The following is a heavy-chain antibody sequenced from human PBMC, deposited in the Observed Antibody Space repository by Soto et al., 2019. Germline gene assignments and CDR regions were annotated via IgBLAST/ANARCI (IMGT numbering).Heavy chain of an antibody. J-gene: IGHJ3*02. Sequence: EVQLVESGGGLVKPGGSLRLSCAASGFTFSNAWMSWVRQAPGKGLEWVGRIKSKTDGGTTDYAAPVKGRFTISRDESKNTRYLQMNSLKTGDTAVYYCTTISSGAFDIWGQGTMVTVSS. CDR1: GFTFSNAW. V-gene: IGHV3-15*01. CDR3: TTISSGAFDI. CDR2: IKSKTDGGTT. D-gene: IGHD1-20*01.